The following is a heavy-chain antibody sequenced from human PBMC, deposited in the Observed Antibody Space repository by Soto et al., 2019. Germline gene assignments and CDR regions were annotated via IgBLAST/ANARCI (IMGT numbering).Heavy chain of an antibody. D-gene: IGHD6-19*01. Sequence: QVQLVQSEAEVKKPGSSVKVSCKASGGTFSSYAISRVRQAPGQGLEWMGGIIPIFGTANYAQKFQGRVTITADESTSTAYMELSSLRSEDTAVYYCAVGVTGYSSVLADYWGQGTLVTVSS. CDR1: GGTFSSYA. CDR3: AVGVTGYSSVLADY. V-gene: IGHV1-69*01. J-gene: IGHJ4*02. CDR2: IIPIFGTA.